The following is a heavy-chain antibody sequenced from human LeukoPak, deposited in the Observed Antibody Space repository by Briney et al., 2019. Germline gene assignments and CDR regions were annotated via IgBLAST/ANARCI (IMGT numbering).Heavy chain of an antibody. CDR3: AKGMVRVGPPRFQH. Sequence: GGSLRLSCAASGFIFSSHAMSWVRQAPGKGLEWVSAISGSGGSTYYADSVKGRFTISRDNFKNTLYLQMNSLRAEDTAVYYCAKGMVRVGPPRFQHWGQGTLVTVSS. CDR1: GFIFSSHA. D-gene: IGHD3-10*01. V-gene: IGHV3-23*01. CDR2: ISGSGGST. J-gene: IGHJ1*01.